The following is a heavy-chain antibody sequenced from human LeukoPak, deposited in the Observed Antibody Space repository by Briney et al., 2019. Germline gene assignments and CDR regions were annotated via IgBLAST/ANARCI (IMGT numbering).Heavy chain of an antibody. CDR1: GGTFSSYA. CDR2: IIPIFGTA. D-gene: IGHD5-12*01. J-gene: IGHJ4*02. CDR3: ARVSGYSGYDRDY. V-gene: IGHV1-69*13. Sequence: SVRVSCKASGGTFSSYAISWVRQAPGQGLEWMGGIIPIFGTANYAQKFQGRVTITADESTSTAYMELSSLRSEDTAVYYCARVSGYSGYDRDYWGQGTLVTVSS.